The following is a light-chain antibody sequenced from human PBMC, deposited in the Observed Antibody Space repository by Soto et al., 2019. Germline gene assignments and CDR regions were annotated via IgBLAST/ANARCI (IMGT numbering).Light chain of an antibody. J-gene: IGLJ1*01. V-gene: IGLV2-8*01. CDR1: SRDVGAYNF. CDR3: AAYAGNINYV. CDR2: EGN. Sequence: QSVLTQPPSASGSSGQSVTISCTGTSRDVGAYNFVSWYQQHPGQAPKLVIYEGNKRPSGVPDRFSGSKSGNTASLTVSGLQADDEADYYCAAYAGNINYVFGFGTKLTVL.